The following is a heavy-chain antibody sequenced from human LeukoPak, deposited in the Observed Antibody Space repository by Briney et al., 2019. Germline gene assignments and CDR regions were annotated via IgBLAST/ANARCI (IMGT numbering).Heavy chain of an antibody. CDR2: IYYSGST. CDR1: GGSISSNY. J-gene: IGHJ6*03. V-gene: IGHV4-59*12. Sequence: KPSETLSLTCTVSGGSISSNYWSWIRQPPGKGLEWIGYIYYSGSTNYNPSLKSRVTISVDTSKNQFSLKLSSVTAADTAVYYCARDLRQSVRGVITYYYYYMDVWGKGTTVTVSS. D-gene: IGHD3-10*01. CDR3: ARDLRQSVRGVITYYYYYMDV.